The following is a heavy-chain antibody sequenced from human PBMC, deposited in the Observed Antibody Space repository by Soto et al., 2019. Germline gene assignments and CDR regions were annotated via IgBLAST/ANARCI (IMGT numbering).Heavy chain of an antibody. Sequence: SETLSLTCTVSGGSISSGDYYWSWIRQPPGKGLESIGYIYYSGSTYYNPSLKSRVTISVDTSKNQFSLKLSSVTAADTAVYYCARGGYSSSWYNWFDPWGQGTLVTVSS. CDR2: IYYSGST. CDR3: ARGGYSSSWYNWFDP. CDR1: GGSISSGDYY. V-gene: IGHV4-30-4*01. D-gene: IGHD6-13*01. J-gene: IGHJ5*02.